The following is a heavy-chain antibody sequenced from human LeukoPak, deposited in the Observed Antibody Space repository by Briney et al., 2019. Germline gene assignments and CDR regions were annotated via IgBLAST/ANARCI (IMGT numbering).Heavy chain of an antibody. D-gene: IGHD1-26*01. CDR3: ARARVGASEFDY. CDR1: GYTFTGYY. J-gene: IGHJ4*02. V-gene: IGHV1-2*02. Sequence: GASVKVPCKASGYTFTGYYMHWVRQAPGQGLEWMGWINPNSGGTNYAQKFQGRVTMTRDTSISTAYMELSRLRSDDTAVYYCARARVGASEFDYWGQGTLVTVSS. CDR2: INPNSGGT.